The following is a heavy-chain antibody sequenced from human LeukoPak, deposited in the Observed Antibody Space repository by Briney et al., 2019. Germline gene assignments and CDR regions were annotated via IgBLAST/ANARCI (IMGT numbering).Heavy chain of an antibody. D-gene: IGHD5-24*01. Sequence: ASVKVSCKAAGYTFTGYYLHWVRQAPGQGLEWMGWIHPNSGGTNYAQKFQGRVTMTRDTSISTAYLDLSRLRSDDTAVYYCARVVVRDANNYKDYWGQGTLVTVSS. V-gene: IGHV1-2*02. CDR1: GYTFTGYY. CDR3: ARVVVRDANNYKDY. J-gene: IGHJ4*02. CDR2: IHPNSGGT.